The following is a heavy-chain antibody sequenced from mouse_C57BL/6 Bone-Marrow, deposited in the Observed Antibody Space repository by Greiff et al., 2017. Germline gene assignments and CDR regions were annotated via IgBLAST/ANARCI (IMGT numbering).Heavy chain of an antibody. CDR2: IRNKANGYTT. CDR1: GFTFTDYY. Sequence: EVMLVESGGGLVQPGGSLSLSCAASGFTFTDYYMSWVRQPPGKALEWLGFIRNKANGYTTEYSASVKGRFTISRDNSQSILYLQMNALRAEDSATYYCTRRLRPYAMDYWGQGTSVTVSS. CDR3: TRRLRPYAMDY. V-gene: IGHV7-3*01. D-gene: IGHD1-1*01. J-gene: IGHJ4*01.